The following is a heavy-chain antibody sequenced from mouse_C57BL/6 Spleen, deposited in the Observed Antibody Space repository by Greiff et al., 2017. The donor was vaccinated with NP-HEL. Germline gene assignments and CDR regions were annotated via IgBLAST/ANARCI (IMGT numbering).Heavy chain of an antibody. J-gene: IGHJ3*01. D-gene: IGHD3-2*02. V-gene: IGHV1-76*01. CDR3: ARSTAQAKEFAY. CDR1: GYTFTDYY. CDR2: IYPGSGNT. Sequence: VKLHQSGAELVRPGASVKLSCKASGYTFTDYYINWVKQRPGQGLEWIARIYPGSGNTYYNEKFKGKATLTAEKSSSTAYMQLSSLTSEDSAVYFCARSTAQAKEFAYWGQGTLVTVSA.